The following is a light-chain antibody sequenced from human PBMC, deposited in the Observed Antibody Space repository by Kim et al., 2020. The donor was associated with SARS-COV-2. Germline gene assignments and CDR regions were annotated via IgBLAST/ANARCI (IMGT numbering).Light chain of an antibody. J-gene: IGKJ2*01. Sequence: EIQMTQSPSTLSASVGDRVTITCRASQIIDTYLAWYQQKPGKAPNLLIYQASSLQIGVPSRFSGSGSGAEFTLTISNLQPDDFATYYCLHYIRFPYTFGQGTKLEI. CDR2: QAS. V-gene: IGKV1-5*03. CDR1: QIIDTY. CDR3: LHYIRFPYT.